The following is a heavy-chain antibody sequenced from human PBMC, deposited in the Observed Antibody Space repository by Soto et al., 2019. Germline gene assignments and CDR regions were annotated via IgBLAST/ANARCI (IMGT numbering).Heavy chain of an antibody. J-gene: IGHJ6*02. CDR3: ATWGHSGDDWAGYYGMDV. CDR2: IYPGDSDT. V-gene: IGHV5-51*01. CDR1: GYSFTTYW. D-gene: IGHD5-12*01. Sequence: GESLKISCKGSGYSFTTYWIGWVRQMPGKGLEWMGIIYPGDSDTSYSPSFQGQVTISADKSISTAYLQWSSLKASDTAMYYWATWGHSGDDWAGYYGMDVWGQGTTVTVSS.